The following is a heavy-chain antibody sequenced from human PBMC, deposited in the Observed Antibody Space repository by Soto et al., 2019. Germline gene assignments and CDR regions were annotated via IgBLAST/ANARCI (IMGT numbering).Heavy chain of an antibody. CDR2: SRSRPDNYAT. CDR3: VLWVRGLINY. D-gene: IGHD3-10*01. CDR1: GITFSDHD. V-gene: IGHV3-72*01. J-gene: IGHJ4*02. Sequence: EVQLVESGGGLVQPGGYLRLSCATSGITFSDHDMDWVRQAPGKGLEWLGRSRSRPDNYATDYAASVRGRFTFSRDDSKSSLSLQMRSLKIGDTAMYYCVLWVRGLINYWGQGTLVTVSS.